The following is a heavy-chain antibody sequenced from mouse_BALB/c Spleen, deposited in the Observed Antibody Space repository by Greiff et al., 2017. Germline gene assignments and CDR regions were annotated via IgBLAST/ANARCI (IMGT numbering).Heavy chain of an antibody. Sequence: EVKLMESGGGLVKPGGSLKLSCAASGFTFSSYAMSWVRQTPEKRLEWVASISSGGSTYYPDSVKGRFTISRDNARNILYLQMSSLRSEDTAMYYCARGDYGSRKDYFDYWGQGTTLTVSS. CDR2: ISSGGST. CDR1: GFTFSSYA. J-gene: IGHJ2*01. V-gene: IGHV5-6-5*01. D-gene: IGHD1-1*01. CDR3: ARGDYGSRKDYFDY.